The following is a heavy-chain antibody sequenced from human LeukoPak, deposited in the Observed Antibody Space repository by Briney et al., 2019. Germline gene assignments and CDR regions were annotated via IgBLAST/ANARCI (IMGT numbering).Heavy chain of an antibody. V-gene: IGHV1-69*04. Sequence: SVKVSCKASGGTFNSFGINWVRQAPGQGLEWLGRIIPIVDITNDAQKFQGRVTIIADNSTRTAYMELSSRTSEDTAVYYCARGLHFTMVRGGATNYDYGMDVWGQGTSVTVSS. CDR1: GGTFNSFG. CDR2: IIPIVDIT. J-gene: IGHJ6*02. CDR3: ARGLHFTMVRGGATNYDYGMDV. D-gene: IGHD3-10*01.